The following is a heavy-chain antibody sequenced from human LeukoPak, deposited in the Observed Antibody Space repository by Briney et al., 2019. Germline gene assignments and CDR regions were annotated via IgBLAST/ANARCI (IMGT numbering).Heavy chain of an antibody. Sequence: ASVKVSCKASGYTFTGYYMHWVRQAPGQGLEWMGWINPNSGGTNYAQKFQGRVTMTRDTSISTAYMELSRLRSDDTAVYYCARGLDSYGSANDYWGQGTLVTVSS. D-gene: IGHD5-18*01. V-gene: IGHV1-2*02. CDR1: GYTFTGYY. CDR2: INPNSGGT. CDR3: ARGLDSYGSANDY. J-gene: IGHJ4*02.